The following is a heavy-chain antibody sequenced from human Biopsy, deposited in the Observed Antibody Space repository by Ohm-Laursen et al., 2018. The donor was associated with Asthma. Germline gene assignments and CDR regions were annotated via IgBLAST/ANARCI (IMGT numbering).Heavy chain of an antibody. D-gene: IGHD6-19*01. V-gene: IGHV3-53*01. CDR2: IYSGGTS. CDR1: GFTVSRDH. CDR3: ARGDSSGWSHYYFDY. J-gene: IGHJ4*02. Sequence: SLRLSCAASGFTVSRDHMFWVRQAPGKGLEWVSVIYSGGTSHTADSVRGRFTIPRDFSKNTLQLQMHSLRVEDTAVYYCARGDSSGWSHYYFDYWGQGTLVTVSS.